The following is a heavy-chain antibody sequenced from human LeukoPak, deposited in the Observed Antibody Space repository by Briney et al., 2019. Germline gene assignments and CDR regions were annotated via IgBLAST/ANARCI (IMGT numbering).Heavy chain of an antibody. V-gene: IGHV3-23*01. J-gene: IGHJ4*02. CDR1: GFAFSRFA. Sequence: PGGSLRLSCSASGFAFSRFAMTWVRQLPGKGLDWDSSISGNGHQTYYGDSVKGRFSVSRDNSKNILYLQMDSLRADDSALYYCAKDANYYDSSGYLIPFDYWGQGTLVTVSS. D-gene: IGHD3-22*01. CDR3: AKDANYYDSSGYLIPFDY. CDR2: ISGNGHQT.